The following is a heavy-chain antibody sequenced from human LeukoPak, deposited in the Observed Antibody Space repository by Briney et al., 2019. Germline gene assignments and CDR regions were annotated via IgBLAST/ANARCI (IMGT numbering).Heavy chain of an antibody. CDR1: GGSISSYY. CDR2: IYYSGST. CDR3: ARVYSGSFDY. V-gene: IGHV4-59*01. Sequence: WETLSLTCTVSGGSISSYYWSWIRQPPGKGLEGIGYIYYSGSTNYNLSLKSRVTISVATSKNQFSLKLSSVPAADTAVYYCARVYSGSFDYWGQGTLVTVSS. D-gene: IGHD1-26*01. J-gene: IGHJ4*02.